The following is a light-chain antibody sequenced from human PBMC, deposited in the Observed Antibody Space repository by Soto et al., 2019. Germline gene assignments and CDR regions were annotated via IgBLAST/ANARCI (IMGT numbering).Light chain of an antibody. V-gene: IGLV2-14*01. CDR2: DVS. Sequence: SVLSQPPSLSGTPGARVTISRTGTSTDVGGYNYVSWYQQHPGKAPKLMIYDVSNRPSGVSNRFSGSKSGNTASLTISGLQAEDEADYYCSSYTSSSTDVFGTGTRSPS. CDR1: STDVGGYNY. J-gene: IGLJ1*01. CDR3: SSYTSSSTDV.